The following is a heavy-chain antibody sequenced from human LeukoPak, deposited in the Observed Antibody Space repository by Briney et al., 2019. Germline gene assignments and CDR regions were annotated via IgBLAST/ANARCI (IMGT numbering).Heavy chain of an antibody. Sequence: PGGSLRLSCAASGFTFSSYSMNWVRQAPGKGLEWVSSISSSSSYIYYADSVKGRFTISRDNAKNSLYLQMNSLRAEDTAVYYCASDTPYYYGMDVWGKGTTVTVSS. J-gene: IGHJ6*04. CDR1: GFTFSSYS. CDR3: ASDTPYYYGMDV. V-gene: IGHV3-21*01. CDR2: ISSSSSYI.